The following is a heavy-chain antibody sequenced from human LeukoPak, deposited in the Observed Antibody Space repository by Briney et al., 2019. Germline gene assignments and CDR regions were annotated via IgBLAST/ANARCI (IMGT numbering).Heavy chain of an antibody. Sequence: PSETLSLTCTVSDDSIRSYYWNWIRQAPGKALERIGHIHNNGDTAYNFSLKSRVTISMDTSKNQFSLKLSSVTAADTAVYYCARAPYCSSTSCYKGYGEFDYWGQGTLVTVSS. V-gene: IGHV4-59*12. J-gene: IGHJ4*02. CDR2: IHNNGDT. D-gene: IGHD2-2*02. CDR1: DDSIRSYY. CDR3: ARAPYCSSTSCYKGYGEFDY.